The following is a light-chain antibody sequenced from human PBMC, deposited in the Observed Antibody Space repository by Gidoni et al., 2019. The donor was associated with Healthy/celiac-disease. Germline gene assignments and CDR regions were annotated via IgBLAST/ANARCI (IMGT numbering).Light chain of an antibody. CDR1: QSVLYASNNKNF. CDR3: QQYYRTPT. V-gene: IGKV4-1*01. Sequence: DIEVTQSQDSLTVSLGERATIYCKSSQSVLYASNNKNFLAWYQHKPRHPPRLLLYWASTRASGVPDRFIGSGSGTNFTLTISSLQADDVALYYRQQYYRTPTFGGGTRVEI. CDR2: WAS. J-gene: IGKJ4*01.